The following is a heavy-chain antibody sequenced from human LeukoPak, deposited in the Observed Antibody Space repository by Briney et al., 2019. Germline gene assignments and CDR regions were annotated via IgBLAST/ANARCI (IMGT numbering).Heavy chain of an antibody. CDR1: GATFSSYA. CDR3: ASVYCSSTSCPYYYYMDV. CDR2: IIPIFGTA. Sequence: SVKVSCKASGATFSSYAISWVRQAPGQGLEWMGGIIPIFGTANYAQKFQGRVTITTDESTSTAYMELSSLRSEDTAVYYCASVYCSSTSCPYYYYMDVWGKGTTVTVSS. V-gene: IGHV1-69*05. J-gene: IGHJ6*03. D-gene: IGHD2-2*01.